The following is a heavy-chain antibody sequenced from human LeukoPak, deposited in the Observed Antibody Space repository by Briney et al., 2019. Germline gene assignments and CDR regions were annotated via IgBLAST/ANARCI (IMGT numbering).Heavy chain of an antibody. CDR2: IDWDDDT. J-gene: IGHJ4*02. CDR1: GFSLTTSGMS. D-gene: IGHD3-22*01. Sequence: SGPVLVKPTQTLTLTCTISGFSLTTSGMSVSWIRQPPGSALEWLARIDWDDDTFYRTSLKTRLTISRDTSKNQVVLRMTDMDPVDTATYYCARAPLKGGAYETSFENWGRGNRVAVSS. CDR3: ARAPLKGGAYETSFEN. V-gene: IGHV2-70*16.